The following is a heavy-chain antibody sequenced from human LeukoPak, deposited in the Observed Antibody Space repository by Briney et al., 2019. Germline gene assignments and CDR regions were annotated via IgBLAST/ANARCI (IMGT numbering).Heavy chain of an antibody. CDR3: AKGAVSFTQFDY. V-gene: IGHV3-23*01. D-gene: IGHD6-19*01. Sequence: GGSLRLFCAASGFLFRSYAMSWARQARGKGLVWVSAISGSGGSTYYADSVKGRFTISRDNSKNTLYLQMNSLRAEDTAVYYCAKGAVSFTQFDYWGQGTLVTVSS. CDR2: ISGSGGST. CDR1: GFLFRSYA. J-gene: IGHJ4*02.